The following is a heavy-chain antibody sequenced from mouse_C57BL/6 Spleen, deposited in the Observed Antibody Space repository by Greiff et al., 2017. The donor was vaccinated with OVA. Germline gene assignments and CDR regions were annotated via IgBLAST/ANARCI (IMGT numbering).Heavy chain of an antibody. CDR1: GYTFTDYY. CDR2: INLYNGGT. D-gene: IGHD1-1*01. Sequence: VQLKQSGPVLVKPGASVKMSCKASGYTFTDYYMNWVKQSHGKSLVWIGVINLYNGGTSYNQKFKGKATLTVDKSSSTAYMELSSLTSEDSAVYYCARSRGSYVGYFDYWGQGTTLTVSS. J-gene: IGHJ2*01. CDR3: ARSRGSYVGYFDY. V-gene: IGHV1-19*01.